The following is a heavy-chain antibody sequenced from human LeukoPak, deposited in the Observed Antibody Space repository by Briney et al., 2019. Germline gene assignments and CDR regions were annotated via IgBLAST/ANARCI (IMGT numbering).Heavy chain of an antibody. J-gene: IGHJ4*02. D-gene: IGHD5-24*01. V-gene: IGHV3-11*01. CDR1: GFIFSDDY. Sequence: GGSLRLSCTASGFIFSDDYMSWIRQTPGKGLEWISYISSSGNTKYYAGSVKGRFTISRDNAKNSLYLQMNNLRGDDTAVYYCARDRDADGFDYWGQGTLVTVSS. CDR2: ISSSGNTK. CDR3: ARDRDADGFDY.